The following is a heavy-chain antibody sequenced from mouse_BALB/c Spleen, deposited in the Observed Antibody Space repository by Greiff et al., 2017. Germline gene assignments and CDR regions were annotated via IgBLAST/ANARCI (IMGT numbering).Heavy chain of an antibody. CDR2: ISSGGSYT. V-gene: IGHV5-6-4*01. J-gene: IGHJ3*01. CDR3: LDGSFAY. D-gene: IGHD2-3*01. Sequence: EVMLVESGGGLVKPGGSLKLSCAASGFTFSSYTMSWVRQTPEKRLEWVATISSGGSYTYYPDSVKGRFTISRDNAKNTLYLQMSSLKSEDTAMYYSLDGSFAYWGQGTLVTVSA. CDR1: GFTFSSYT.